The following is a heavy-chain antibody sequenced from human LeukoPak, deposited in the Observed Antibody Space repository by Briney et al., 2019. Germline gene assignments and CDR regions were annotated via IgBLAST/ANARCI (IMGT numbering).Heavy chain of an antibody. J-gene: IGHJ4*02. D-gene: IGHD1-26*01. CDR1: GGSISSHY. CDR2: IDYIGSA. V-gene: IGHV4-59*11. CDR3: ARDGPGAYYRY. Sequence: PSETLSLTCTVSGGSISSHYWSWIRQPPGKGLEWIGYIDYIGSANYNPSLKSRVTISRDTSKNQFSLRLTSVTAADTAVYYCARDGPGAYYRYWGQGTLVTVSS.